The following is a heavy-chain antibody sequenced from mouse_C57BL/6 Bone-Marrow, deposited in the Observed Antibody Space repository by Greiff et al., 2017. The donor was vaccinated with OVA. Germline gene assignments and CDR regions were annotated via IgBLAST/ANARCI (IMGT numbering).Heavy chain of an antibody. D-gene: IGHD2-4*01. V-gene: IGHV1-81*01. CDR3: ARTLYYDYPFAY. Sequence: VQLQESGAELARPGASVKLSCKASGYTFTSYGISWVKQRTGQGLEWIGEIYPRSGNTYYNEKFKGKATLTAAKSSSTAYMELRSLTSEDSAVYFCARTLYYDYPFAYWGQGTLVTVSA. CDR1: GYTFTSYG. CDR2: IYPRSGNT. J-gene: IGHJ3*01.